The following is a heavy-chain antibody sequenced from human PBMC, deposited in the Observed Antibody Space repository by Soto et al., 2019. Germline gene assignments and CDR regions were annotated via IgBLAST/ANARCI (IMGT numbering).Heavy chain of an antibody. D-gene: IGHD4-17*01. V-gene: IGHV4-59*08. J-gene: IGHJ4*02. CDR1: GGSISNYY. Sequence: QVQLQESGPGLVKPSETLSLTCTVSGGSISNYYWSWIRQPPGKGLEWIGYIYYSGSTKYNPSLKRRVTISVDTSKNQFSLKLSSVTAADTAVYYCARRRGDYLPYYFDYWGQGTLVTVSS. CDR2: IYYSGST. CDR3: ARRRGDYLPYYFDY.